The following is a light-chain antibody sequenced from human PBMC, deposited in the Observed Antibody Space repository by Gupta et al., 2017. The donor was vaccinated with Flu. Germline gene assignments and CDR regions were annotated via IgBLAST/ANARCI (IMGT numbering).Light chain of an antibody. CDR3: QQESSYPIP. J-gene: IGKJ4*02. Sequence: IQLTQSPSSLSAAVGARVTFTGRARQNFATWLAWYQQKPGEAPKLLIHRASKLEDGAPSRFSGSESGTDFTLTISSLQPEDSATYSCQQESSYPIPFGGGTKVEIK. V-gene: IGKV1-5*03. CDR1: QNFATW. CDR2: RAS.